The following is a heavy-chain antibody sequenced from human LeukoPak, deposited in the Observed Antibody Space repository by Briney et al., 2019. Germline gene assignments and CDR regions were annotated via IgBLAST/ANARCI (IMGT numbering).Heavy chain of an antibody. CDR1: GITLSNYG. CDR2: ISGSGGGT. J-gene: IGHJ4*02. D-gene: IGHD3-22*01. CDR3: AKRGVVIRVILVGFHKEAYYFDS. Sequence: PGGSLGLSCAVSGITLSNYGMSWVRQAPRKGLEWVAGISGSGGGTNYADSVKGRFTISRDNPKNTLFLQMNNLRAEDTAVYFCAKRGVVIRVILVGFHKEAYYFDSWGQGALVTVSS. V-gene: IGHV3-23*01.